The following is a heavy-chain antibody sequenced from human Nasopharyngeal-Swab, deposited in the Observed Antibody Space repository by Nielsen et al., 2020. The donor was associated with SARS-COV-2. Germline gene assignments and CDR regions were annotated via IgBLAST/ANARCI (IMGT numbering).Heavy chain of an antibody. V-gene: IGHV3-74*01. CDR2: IKSDGTIT. D-gene: IGHD5-24*01. Sequence: GESLKISCAASGLTFTSYWMHWVRRTPGKGLVWVSRIKSDGTITTYADSVKGRFTISRDNSKNTLYLQMNSLRAEDTAVYHCAKEGSMAGAFDIWGQGTMVTVSS. J-gene: IGHJ3*02. CDR1: GLTFTSYW. CDR3: AKEGSMAGAFDI.